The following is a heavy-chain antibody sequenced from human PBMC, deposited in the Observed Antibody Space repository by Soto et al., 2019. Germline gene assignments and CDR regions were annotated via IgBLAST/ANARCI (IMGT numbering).Heavy chain of an antibody. CDR2: IYWDDDK. CDR3: AHSIIDFWSGYDRYFDY. J-gene: IGHJ4*02. Sequence: SGPTLVNPTQTLTLTCTFSGFSLSTSGVGVGWIRQPPGKALEWLALIYWDDDKRYSPSLKSRLTITKDTSKNQVVLTMTNMDPVDTATYYCAHSIIDFWSGYDRYFDYWGQGTLVTVSS. CDR1: GFSLSTSGVG. D-gene: IGHD3-3*01. V-gene: IGHV2-5*02.